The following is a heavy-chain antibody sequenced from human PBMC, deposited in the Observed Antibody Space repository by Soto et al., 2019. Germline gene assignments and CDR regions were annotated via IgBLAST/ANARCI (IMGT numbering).Heavy chain of an antibody. CDR1: GFTFSSYG. CDR2: IWYDGSNK. J-gene: IGHJ4*02. Sequence: GGSLRLSCAASGFTFSSYGMHWVRQAPGKGLEWVAVIWYDGSNKYYADSVKGRFTISRDNSKNTLYLQMNSLRAEDTAVYYCARGPFTTVTRPFLDYWGQGTLVTVSS. V-gene: IGHV3-33*01. D-gene: IGHD4-17*01. CDR3: ARGPFTTVTRPFLDY.